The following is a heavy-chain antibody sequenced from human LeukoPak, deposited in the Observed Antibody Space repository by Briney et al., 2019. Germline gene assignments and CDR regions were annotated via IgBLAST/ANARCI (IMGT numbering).Heavy chain of an antibody. CDR2: ISSSSSTI. CDR1: GFTFSSYS. V-gene: IGHV3-48*04. D-gene: IGHD3-10*01. CDR3: ARETGRGSGSYHLPWPHKRYGMDV. Sequence: GGSLRLSCAASGFTFSSYSMNWVRQAPGKGLEWVSYISSSSSTIYYADSVKGRFTISRDNAKNSLYLQMNSLRAEDTAVYYCARETGRGSGSYHLPWPHKRYGMDVWGQGTTVTVSS. J-gene: IGHJ6*02.